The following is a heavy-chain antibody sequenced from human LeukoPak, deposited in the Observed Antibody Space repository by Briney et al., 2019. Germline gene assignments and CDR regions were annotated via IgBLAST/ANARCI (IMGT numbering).Heavy chain of an antibody. CDR1: GGSISSSSYY. V-gene: IGHV4-39*07. CDR2: IYYSGST. Sequence: SETLSLTCTVSGGSISSSSYYWGWIRQPPGKGLEWIGSIYYSGSTYYNPSLRSRVTISVDTSKNQFSLKLSSVTAADTAVYYCARGGGVGYYYYYMDVWGKGTTVTISS. D-gene: IGHD1-26*01. J-gene: IGHJ6*03. CDR3: ARGGGVGYYYYYMDV.